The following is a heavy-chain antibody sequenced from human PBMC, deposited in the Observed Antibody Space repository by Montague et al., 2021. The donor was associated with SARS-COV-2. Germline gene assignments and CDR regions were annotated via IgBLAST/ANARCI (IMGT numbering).Heavy chain of an antibody. Sequence: SETLSLTCTVSGGSISSSSYYWGWTRQPPGKGLEWIGSIYYSGXTXYXXXXKXRVTISVDTSKNQFFLKLSSVTAADTAVYYCARDTRITMIVVVQGYGMDVWGQGTTVTVSS. CDR3: ARDTRITMIVVVQGYGMDV. D-gene: IGHD3-22*01. CDR2: IYYSGXT. V-gene: IGHV4-39*07. CDR1: GGSISSSSYY. J-gene: IGHJ6*02.